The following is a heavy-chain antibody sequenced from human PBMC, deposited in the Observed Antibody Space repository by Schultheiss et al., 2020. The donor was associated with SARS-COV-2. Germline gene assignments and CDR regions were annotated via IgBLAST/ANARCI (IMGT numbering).Heavy chain of an antibody. D-gene: IGHD3-22*01. CDR1: GGSFIGYY. V-gene: IGHV4-34*01. CDR3: ARARTYYYDSKAFDI. Sequence: SETLSLTCAVYGGSFIGYYWSWIRQPPGKGLEWIGEINHSGSTNYNPSLMSRVTISVDTSKNQFSLKLSSVTAADTAVYYCARARTYYYDSKAFDIWGQGTMVTVSS. J-gene: IGHJ3*02. CDR2: INHSGST.